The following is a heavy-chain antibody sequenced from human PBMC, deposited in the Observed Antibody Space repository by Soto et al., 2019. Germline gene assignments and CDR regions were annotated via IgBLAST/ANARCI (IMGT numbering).Heavy chain of an antibody. CDR3: AKRAGPIVVVVAANTHYFDY. CDR2: ISGSGGST. D-gene: IGHD2-15*01. CDR1: GFTFSSYA. V-gene: IGHV3-23*01. Sequence: GGSLRLSCAASGFTFSSYAMSWVRQAPGKGLEWVSAISGSGGSTYYADSVKGRFTISRDNSKNTLYLQMNSLRAEDTAVYYCAKRAGPIVVVVAANTHYFDYWGQGTLVT. J-gene: IGHJ4*02.